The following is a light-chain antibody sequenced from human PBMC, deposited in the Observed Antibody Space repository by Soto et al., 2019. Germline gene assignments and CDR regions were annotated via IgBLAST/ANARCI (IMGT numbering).Light chain of an antibody. CDR1: QRVSSY. Sequence: EIVLTQSPATLSLSPGERATLSCSASQRVSSYLAWYQQKPGQAPRLLIYDASNRATGIPARFSGSGSGTDCALTISSLGPEDFAVYYCQQRSNWPSYTFGQGTKLEIK. V-gene: IGKV3-11*01. CDR3: QQRSNWPSYT. CDR2: DAS. J-gene: IGKJ2*01.